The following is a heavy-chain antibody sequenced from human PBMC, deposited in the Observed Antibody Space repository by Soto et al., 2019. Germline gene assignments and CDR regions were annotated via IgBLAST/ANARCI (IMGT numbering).Heavy chain of an antibody. CDR3: ARDVEMATISVYYYGMDV. D-gene: IGHD5-12*01. V-gene: IGHV4-39*02. CDR2: IYYGGTT. Sequence: SETLSLTCIVSAGSISSTTYYWGWIRQPPGKGLEWIGSIYYGGTTSYNPSLKSRVTISLETSKSHFSLRLSSVTAADTAVYYCARDVEMATISVYYYGMDVWGQGTTVTVSS. J-gene: IGHJ6*02. CDR1: AGSISSTTYY.